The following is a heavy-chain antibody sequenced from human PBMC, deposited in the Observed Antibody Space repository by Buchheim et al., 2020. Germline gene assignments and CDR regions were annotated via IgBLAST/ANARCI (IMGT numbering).Heavy chain of an antibody. CDR3: ARGGGDIVVVPAVSYYYYGMDV. Sequence: EVQLVESGGGLVQPGGSLRLSCAASGFTFSSYWMHWVRQAPGKGLVWVSRINSDGSSTSYADSVKCRFTIYSDNAKNTLYLQMNSLRAEDTAVYYCARGGGDIVVVPAVSYYYYGMDVWGQGTT. V-gene: IGHV3-74*01. CDR1: GFTFSSYW. CDR2: INSDGSST. D-gene: IGHD2-2*01. J-gene: IGHJ6*02.